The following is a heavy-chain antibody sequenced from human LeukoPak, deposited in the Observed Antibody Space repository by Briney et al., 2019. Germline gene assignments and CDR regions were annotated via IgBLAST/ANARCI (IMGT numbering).Heavy chain of an antibody. CDR2: ISSSSSYI. CDR1: GFTFSSYS. Sequence: GGSLRLSCAASGFTFSSYSMNWVRQAPGKGLEWVSSISSSSSYIYYADSVKGRFTISRDNSKNTLFLQMNSLRAEDTAVYYCARPHSRTINYGMDVWGQGTTVTVSS. V-gene: IGHV3-21*04. D-gene: IGHD4/OR15-4a*01. CDR3: ARPHSRTINYGMDV. J-gene: IGHJ6*02.